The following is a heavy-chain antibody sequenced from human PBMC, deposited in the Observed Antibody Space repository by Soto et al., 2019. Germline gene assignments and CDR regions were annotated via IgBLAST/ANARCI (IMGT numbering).Heavy chain of an antibody. CDR1: GFTFSSYA. V-gene: IGHV3-64*01. CDR3: ARGELLWFGELLSPGMDV. CDR2: ISSNGGST. J-gene: IGHJ6*02. Sequence: GGSLRLSCAASGFTFSSYAMHWVRQAPGKGLEYVSAISSNGGSTYYANSVKGRFTISRDNSKNTLYLQMGSLRAEDMAVYYCARGELLWFGELLSPGMDVWGQGTTVTVSS. D-gene: IGHD3-10*01.